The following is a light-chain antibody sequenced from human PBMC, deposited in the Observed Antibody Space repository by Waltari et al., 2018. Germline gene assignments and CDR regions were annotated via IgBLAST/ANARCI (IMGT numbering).Light chain of an antibody. J-gene: IGKJ1*01. CDR3: MQALQTPWT. CDR1: QSLLHINGYTY. V-gene: IGKV2-28*01. Sequence: DIVMTQSPLSLPVTPGEPASSSCRSSQSLLHINGYTYLDWYLQKPGQSPQVLIYSGFNRASGVPDRFSGSGSGTDFTLKISRVEAEDVGVYYCMQALQTPWTFGQGTKVEIK. CDR2: SGF.